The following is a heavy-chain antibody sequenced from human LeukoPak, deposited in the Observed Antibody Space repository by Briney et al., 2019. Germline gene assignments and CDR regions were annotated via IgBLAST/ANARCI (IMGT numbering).Heavy chain of an antibody. CDR1: GGTFSSYA. CDR3: ARVLGAFGESPSTRNYYYMDA. V-gene: IGHV1-69*05. J-gene: IGHJ6*03. D-gene: IGHD3-10*01. Sequence: ALVKVSCKASGGTFSSYAISWVRQAPGQGLEWMGGIIPIFGPANYAQKFQGRVTITTDESTSTAYMELSSLRSEDTAVYYCARVLGAFGESPSTRNYYYMDAWGKGTTVTVSS. CDR2: IIPIFGPA.